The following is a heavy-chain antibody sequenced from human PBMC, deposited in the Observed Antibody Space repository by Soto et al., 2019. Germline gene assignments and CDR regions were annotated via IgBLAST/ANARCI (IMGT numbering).Heavy chain of an antibody. J-gene: IGHJ5*02. V-gene: IGHV5-10-1*01. D-gene: IGHD3-9*01. CDR3: ARHVPYGIIPGYSSCFDL. Sequence: PGESLKISCKGSGYSFTSYWISWVRQMPGKGLEWMGRIDPSDSYTNYSPSFQGHVTISADKSISTAYLQWSSLKASDTAMYYCARHVPYGIIPGYSSCFDLWGQGTLVTVSS. CDR2: IDPSDSYT. CDR1: GYSFTSYW.